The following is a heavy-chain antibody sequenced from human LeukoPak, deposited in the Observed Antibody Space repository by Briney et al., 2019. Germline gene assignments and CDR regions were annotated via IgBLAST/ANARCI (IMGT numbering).Heavy chain of an antibody. CDR2: IYYSGST. V-gene: IGHV4-30-4*01. Sequence: SETLSLTCTVSGGSISSGDYYWSWIRQPPGKGLEWIVYIYYSGSTYYNPSLKSRVTISVDTSKNQFSLKLSSVTAAATAVYYCATTYYDYVWGSYRSSRELDYWGQGTLVTVSS. CDR1: GGSISSGDYY. J-gene: IGHJ4*02. D-gene: IGHD3-16*02. CDR3: ATTYYDYVWGSYRSSRELDY.